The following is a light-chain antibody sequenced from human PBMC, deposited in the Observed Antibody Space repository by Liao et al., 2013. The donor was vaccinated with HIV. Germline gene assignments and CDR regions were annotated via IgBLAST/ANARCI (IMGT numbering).Light chain of an antibody. CDR2: YDS. CDR3: EAWDNNTGVV. Sequence: SYELTQPPSVSVAPGKTAGITCGGDNIGSKXVHWYRQKPGQAPVLVISYDSDRPSGIPERFSGSNSGNTATLTIRGTQAMDEADYYCEAWDNNTGVVFGGGTKADRP. V-gene: IGLV3-21*01. CDR1: NIGSKX. J-gene: IGLJ2*01.